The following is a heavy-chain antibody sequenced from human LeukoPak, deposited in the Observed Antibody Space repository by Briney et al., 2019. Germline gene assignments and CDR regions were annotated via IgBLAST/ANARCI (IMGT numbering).Heavy chain of an antibody. V-gene: IGHV3-48*03. Sequence: GGSLRLSCAASGFTFSSYEMNWVRQAPGKGLEWVSYISSSGSTIYYADSVKGRFTISRDNAKNSLYLQMNSLRAEDTALYYCAKDGYYDSNGYPDYWGQGTLVTVSS. J-gene: IGHJ4*02. CDR1: GFTFSSYE. CDR3: AKDGYYDSNGYPDY. D-gene: IGHD3-22*01. CDR2: ISSSGSTI.